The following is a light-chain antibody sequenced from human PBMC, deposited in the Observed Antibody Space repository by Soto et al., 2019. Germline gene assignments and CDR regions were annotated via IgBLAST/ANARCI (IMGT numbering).Light chain of an antibody. Sequence: NFMLTQPHSVSESPGKTLTISCTGSSGKIASNYVQWYQQRPGSAPTTVIYGDNQRHSGVPDRFSGSIDTSSNSASLTISGLRTEDEADYYCQSYDSSSVIFGGGTKLTVL. CDR2: GDN. J-gene: IGLJ2*01. CDR3: QSYDSSSVI. CDR1: SGKIASNY. V-gene: IGLV6-57*02.